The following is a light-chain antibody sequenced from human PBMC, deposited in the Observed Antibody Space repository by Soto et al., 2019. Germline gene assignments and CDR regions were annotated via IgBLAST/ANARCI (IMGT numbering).Light chain of an antibody. V-gene: IGLV2-8*01. Sequence: QSVLTQPPSASGSPGQSVTISCTGTSSDVAAYNYVSWYQQHPGKAPKLLIYEVSERPSGVPDRFSGSKSANTASLTVSGLQAEDEADYYCSSYAGNNTLVFGGGTQLTVL. CDR2: EVS. J-gene: IGLJ2*01. CDR3: SSYAGNNTLV. CDR1: SSDVAAYNY.